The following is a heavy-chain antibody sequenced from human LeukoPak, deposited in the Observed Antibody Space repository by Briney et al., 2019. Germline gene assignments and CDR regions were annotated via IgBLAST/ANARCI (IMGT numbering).Heavy chain of an antibody. CDR2: ISYDGSNK. Sequence: GGSLRLSCAASGFTFSSYAMHWVRQAPGKGLEWVAVISYDGSNKYYADSVKGRFTISRDNSKNTLYLQMNSLRAEDTAVYYCAKAESGVPAASWGQGTLVTVSS. D-gene: IGHD2-2*01. CDR3: AKAESGVPAAS. CDR1: GFTFSSYA. V-gene: IGHV3-30-3*01. J-gene: IGHJ4*02.